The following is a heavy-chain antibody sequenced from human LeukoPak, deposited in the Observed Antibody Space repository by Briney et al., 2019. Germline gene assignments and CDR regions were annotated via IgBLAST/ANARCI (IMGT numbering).Heavy chain of an antibody. J-gene: IGHJ4*02. Sequence: SETLSLTCTVSGGSISSYYWSWIRQPPGKGLEWIGYIYYSGSTNYNPSLKSRVTISVDTSKNQFSLKLSSVTAADTAVYYCARGGLDFDYWGQGTLVTVSS. CDR3: ARGGLDFDY. CDR1: GGSISSYY. V-gene: IGHV4-59*01. CDR2: IYYSGST.